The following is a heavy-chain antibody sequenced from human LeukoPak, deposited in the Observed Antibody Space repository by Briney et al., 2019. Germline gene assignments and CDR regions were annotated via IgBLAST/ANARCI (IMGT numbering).Heavy chain of an antibody. CDR3: ARSEVVTPGGGFDY. V-gene: IGHV1-18*01. D-gene: IGHD4-23*01. CDR1: GYTFTNYV. CDR2: ISAYNDNT. J-gene: IGHJ4*02. Sequence: ASVKVSCKASGYTFTNYVISWVRQAPGQGLEWMGWISAYNDNTNYAQNLQGRVTMTTDTSTSTTYMELRSLRSDDTAVYYCARSEVVTPGGGFDYWGQGTLVTVSS.